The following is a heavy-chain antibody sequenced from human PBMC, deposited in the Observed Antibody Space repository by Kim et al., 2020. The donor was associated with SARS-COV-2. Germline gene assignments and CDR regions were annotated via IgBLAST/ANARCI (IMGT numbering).Heavy chain of an antibody. D-gene: IGHD1-26*01. V-gene: IGHV3-48*02. CDR1: GFTFSSYS. CDR3: AREELKWELLDPGVIDY. Sequence: LSLTCAASGFTFSSYSMNWVRQAPGKGLEWVSYISSSSSTIYYTDSVKGRFTISRDNAKNSLYLQMNSLRDEDTAVYYCAREELKWELLDPGVIDYWGQGTLVTVSS. J-gene: IGHJ4*02. CDR2: ISSSSSTI.